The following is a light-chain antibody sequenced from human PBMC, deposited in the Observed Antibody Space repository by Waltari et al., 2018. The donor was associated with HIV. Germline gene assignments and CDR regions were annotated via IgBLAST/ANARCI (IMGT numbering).Light chain of an antibody. CDR1: SSNIGLYH. J-gene: IGLJ2*01. V-gene: IGLV1-47*01. Sequence: QSVLTQPPSASGNPGPRVPISCSGGSSNIGLYHVYRYQQFPGPAPKLLIYRVNQRPPGVPDRFSGSKSGTSASLVISGLRSEDEADYYCAAWDDRLSGLFGGGTKVTVL. CDR3: AAWDDRLSGL. CDR2: RVN.